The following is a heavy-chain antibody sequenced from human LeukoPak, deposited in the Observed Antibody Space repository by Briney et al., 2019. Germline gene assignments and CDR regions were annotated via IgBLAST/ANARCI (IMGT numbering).Heavy chain of an antibody. CDR3: ARDRLYTSDY. Sequence: PGGSQRLSCAASDLISFSTSWMHWVRQAPGQGLMWVSLINSDGSMTSYADSVKGRFTISRDNAKNTLYLQMNGLSVEDTAVYYCARDRLYTSDYWGQGTLVTVSS. CDR2: INSDGSMT. D-gene: IGHD6-13*01. J-gene: IGHJ4*02. V-gene: IGHV3-74*01. CDR1: DLISFSTSW.